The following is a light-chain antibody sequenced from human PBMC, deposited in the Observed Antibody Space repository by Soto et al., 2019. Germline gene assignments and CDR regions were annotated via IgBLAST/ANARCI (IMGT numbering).Light chain of an antibody. Sequence: DIQMTQSPSTLSASVGDRVTITCRASQSISSCLAWYQQKPGKAPKLLIYDASSLEIGVPSRFSGSGSWTEFTLTISSLQPDDFATYYCQKYNSYPAWTFGQGTKVEIK. CDR1: QSISSC. CDR2: DAS. J-gene: IGKJ1*01. CDR3: QKYNSYPAWT. V-gene: IGKV1-5*01.